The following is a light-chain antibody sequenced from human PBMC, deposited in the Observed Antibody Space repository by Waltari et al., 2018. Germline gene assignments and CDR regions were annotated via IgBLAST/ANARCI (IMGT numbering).Light chain of an antibody. CDR2: AAS. V-gene: IGKV3-11*01. CDR3: QQRSNWPGT. CDR1: QSVRNY. Sequence: DILLTQSPATLSLSPAERATLSCRASQSVRNYLAWYQQRPGQAPRLLIYAASNRATGIPARFSGSGSETDFTLTISSLEPEDFAVYYCQQRSNWPGTFGQGTKVEIK. J-gene: IGKJ1*01.